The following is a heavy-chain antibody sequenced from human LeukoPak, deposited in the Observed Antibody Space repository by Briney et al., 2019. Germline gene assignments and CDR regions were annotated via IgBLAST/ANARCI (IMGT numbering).Heavy chain of an antibody. CDR1: GFTFSSYA. CDR3: AKDLVSAAVYDP. J-gene: IGHJ5*02. CDR2: ISGSGGST. D-gene: IGHD6-13*01. Sequence: PGGSLRLSCAASGFTFSSYAMSWVRQTPGKGLEWVSAISGSGGSTYYADSVKGRFTISRDNSKNTLYLQMNSLRAEDMAVYYCAKDLVSAAVYDPWGQGTLVTVSS. V-gene: IGHV3-23*01.